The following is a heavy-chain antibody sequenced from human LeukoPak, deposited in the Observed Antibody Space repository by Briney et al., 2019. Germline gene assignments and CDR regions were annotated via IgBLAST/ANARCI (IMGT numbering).Heavy chain of an antibody. D-gene: IGHD5-18*01. CDR3: ARTTQYSYGYNYFDF. Sequence: SETLSLTCSVSGDSISSSYWSWIRQPPGKGLEWIAYIFYTGNTDYTPSLKSRVTISIDTSKNQFSLNLSSVTAADTAVYYCARTTQYSYGYNYFDFWGQGALVTVSS. CDR1: GDSISSSY. V-gene: IGHV4-59*01. J-gene: IGHJ4*02. CDR2: IFYTGNT.